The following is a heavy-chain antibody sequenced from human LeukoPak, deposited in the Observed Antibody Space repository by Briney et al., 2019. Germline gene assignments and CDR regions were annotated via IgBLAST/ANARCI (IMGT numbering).Heavy chain of an antibody. D-gene: IGHD2-2*02. V-gene: IGHV1-69*15. CDR1: GGTFSSYA. CDR2: IIPMFGTG. Sequence: GSSVKVSCKASGGTFSSYAISWVRHAPGQGLEWMGRIIPMFGTGNYAQKFQGRVTITAHESTSTAYMELSSLRSEDTAVYYCATSEIWSVVPAAIPVYYYYYMDVWGKGSTVTVFS. CDR3: ATSEIWSVVPAAIPVYYYYYMDV. J-gene: IGHJ6*03.